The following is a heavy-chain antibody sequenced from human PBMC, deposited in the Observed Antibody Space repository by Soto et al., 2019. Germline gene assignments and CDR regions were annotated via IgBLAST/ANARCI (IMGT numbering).Heavy chain of an antibody. V-gene: IGHV4-59*02. Sequence: PSETLSLTCTVPGGSVSGYYWSWSRQPPGKGLEWIGNVYYSGGAKYNPSVKRRVSISVDTSKNQFSLNLSSVTAADTAVYYCTRDGDGRMTTNPYYYYGLDVWGQGTTVTVSS. J-gene: IGHJ6*02. CDR2: VYYSGGA. D-gene: IGHD2-21*02. CDR1: GGSVSGYY. CDR3: TRDGDGRMTTNPYYYYGLDV.